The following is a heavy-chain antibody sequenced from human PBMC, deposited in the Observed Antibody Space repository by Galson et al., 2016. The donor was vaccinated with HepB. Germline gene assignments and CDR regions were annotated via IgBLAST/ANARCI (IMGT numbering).Heavy chain of an antibody. Sequence: SLRLSCAASGFTYSHYAMTWVRQAPGKGLEWVAIISGSGSGTYYADSVKGRFTISRDNSKNTLSLQMNSLSAEDTAVYYCAKGGNTLMSTVYFAYWAQGGLVTVAS. V-gene: IGHV3-23*01. CDR1: GFTYSHYA. CDR2: ISGSGSGT. CDR3: AKGGNTLMSTVYFAY. J-gene: IGHJ4*02. D-gene: IGHD3-16*01.